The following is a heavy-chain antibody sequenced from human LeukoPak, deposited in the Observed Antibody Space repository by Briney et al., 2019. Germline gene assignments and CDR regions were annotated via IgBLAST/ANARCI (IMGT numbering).Heavy chain of an antibody. Sequence: GGSLRLSCAASGCSFRRYWLHWVRHRPGKGLVWVSRINSDGTITNYADSVKGRFTISRDNSKNTLYLQMNSLRAEDTAVYYCARVGWGLGAFDIWGQGTMVTVSS. CDR2: INSDGTIT. V-gene: IGHV3-74*01. J-gene: IGHJ3*02. D-gene: IGHD6-19*01. CDR1: GCSFRRYW. CDR3: ARVGWGLGAFDI.